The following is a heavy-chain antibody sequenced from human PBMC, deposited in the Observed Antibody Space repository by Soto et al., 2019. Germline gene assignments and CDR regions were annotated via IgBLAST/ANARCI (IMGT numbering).Heavy chain of an antibody. Sequence: SETLSLTCSVSGGPIRTYYWNWIRQTPGRGLEWIGYIYYSGNTDYNPSLKSRVTISVDRSKNHFSLNLTSVTAADTAVYYCARGSWSGSYIYPLDVWGPGTTVTVSS. V-gene: IGHV4-59*01. CDR2: IYYSGNT. CDR1: GGPIRTYY. J-gene: IGHJ6*02. D-gene: IGHD3-3*01. CDR3: ARGSWSGSYIYPLDV.